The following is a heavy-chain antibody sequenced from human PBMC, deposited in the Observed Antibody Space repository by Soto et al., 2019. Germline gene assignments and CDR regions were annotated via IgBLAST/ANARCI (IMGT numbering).Heavy chain of an antibody. V-gene: IGHV5-51*01. CDR3: ARLTTVTTVHGYYYGMDV. CDR2: IYPGDSDT. D-gene: IGHD4-17*01. CDR1: GYSFTSYW. Sequence: GESLKISCKGSGYSFTSYWIGWVRQMPGKGLEWMGIIYPGDSDTRYSPSFQGQVTISADKSISTAYLQWSSLKASDTAMYYCARLTTVTTVHGYYYGMDVWGKGTTVTVSS. J-gene: IGHJ6*04.